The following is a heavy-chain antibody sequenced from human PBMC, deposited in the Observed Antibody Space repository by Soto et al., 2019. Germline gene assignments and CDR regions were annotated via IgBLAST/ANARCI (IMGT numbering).Heavy chain of an antibody. CDR1: GFTFSSYW. V-gene: IGHV3-74*01. J-gene: IGHJ4*02. CDR2: INSDGSST. Sequence: GSLRLSCAASGFTFSSYWMHWVRQAPGKGLVWVSRINSDGSSTSYADSVKGRFTISRDNAKNTLYLQMNSLRAEDTAVYYCARARIAVAGFDYWGQGTLVTVSS. D-gene: IGHD6-19*01. CDR3: ARARIAVAGFDY.